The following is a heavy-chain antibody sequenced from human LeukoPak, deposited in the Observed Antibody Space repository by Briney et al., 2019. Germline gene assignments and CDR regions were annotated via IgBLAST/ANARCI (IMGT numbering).Heavy chain of an antibody. V-gene: IGHV1-2*02. CDR2: INPNSGGT. CDR3: ARVVAAAGTRDYYGMDV. J-gene: IGHJ6*02. D-gene: IGHD6-13*01. CDR1: GYTFTGYY. Sequence: ASVKVSCKASGYTFTGYYMHWVRQAPGQGLEWMGWINPNSGGTNYAQKFQGRVTMTRDTSISTAYMELSRLRSDDTAVYYCARVVAAAGTRDYYGMDVWGQGTTVTVSS.